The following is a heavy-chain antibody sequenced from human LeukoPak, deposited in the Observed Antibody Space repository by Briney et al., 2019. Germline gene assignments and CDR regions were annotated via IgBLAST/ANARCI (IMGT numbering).Heavy chain of an antibody. CDR1: GGTFSSYA. CDR3: ARETAGFWSGYSRPNWFDP. D-gene: IGHD3-3*01. V-gene: IGHV1-69*13. Sequence: SVKVSCKASGGTFSSYAISWVRQAPGQGLEWMGGIIPTFGTANYAQKFQGRVTITADESTSTAYMELSSLRSEDTAVYYRARETAGFWSGYSRPNWFDPWGQGTLVTVSS. J-gene: IGHJ5*02. CDR2: IIPTFGTA.